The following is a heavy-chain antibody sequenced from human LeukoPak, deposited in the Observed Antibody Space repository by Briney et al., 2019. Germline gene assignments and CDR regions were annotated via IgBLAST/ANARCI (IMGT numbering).Heavy chain of an antibody. J-gene: IGHJ4*02. V-gene: IGHV3-11*04. Sequence: GGFLRLSCAASGFTFSDYYMSWIRQAPGKGLEWVSYISSSGSTIYYADSVKGRFTISRDNAKNSLYLQMNSLRAEDTAVYYCARERPRGWYFDYWGQGTLVTVSS. CDR3: ARERPRGWYFDY. CDR2: ISSSGSTI. CDR1: GFTFSDYY. D-gene: IGHD6-19*01.